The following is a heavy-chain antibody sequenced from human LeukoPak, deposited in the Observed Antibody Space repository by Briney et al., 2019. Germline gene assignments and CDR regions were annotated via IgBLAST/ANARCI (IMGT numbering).Heavy chain of an antibody. Sequence: ASVKVSCKASGYTFTDYYIHWVRQAPGQGLEYMGWINMGWINPNGGATNYAQKFQGRVTMTGDTSITTAYMELSSLKSDDTAIYYCARGYNSGFDYWGQGTLVTVSS. D-gene: IGHD6-25*01. CDR2: INPNGGAT. V-gene: IGHV1-2*02. J-gene: IGHJ4*02. CDR1: GYTFTDYY. CDR3: ARGYNSGFDY.